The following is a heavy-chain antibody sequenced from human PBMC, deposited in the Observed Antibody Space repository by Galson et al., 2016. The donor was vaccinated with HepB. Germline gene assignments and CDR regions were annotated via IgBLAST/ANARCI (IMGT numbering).Heavy chain of an antibody. CDR3: ARFMEWSDY. CDR2: MNPNSANT. J-gene: IGHJ4*02. V-gene: IGHV1-8*01. Sequence: WMGWMNPNSANTGYVEKFQGRVTMTWNTSISTAYLELRGLRSEDTAVYYCARFMEWSDYWGQGTLVTVSS. D-gene: IGHD3-3*01.